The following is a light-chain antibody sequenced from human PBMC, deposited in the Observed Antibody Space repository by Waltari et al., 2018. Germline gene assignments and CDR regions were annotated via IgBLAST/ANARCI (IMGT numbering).Light chain of an antibody. CDR3: QHYYSSPRT. V-gene: IGKV4-1*01. Sequence: DIVMTQSPDSLAVSLRARATINCKSSQSVLYSSNNKNYLAWYQQKPGQPPNLLIYWASTRESGVPDRFSGSGSGTDFTLTISSLQAEDVAVYYCQHYYSSPRTFGQGTRVEIK. J-gene: IGKJ1*01. CDR2: WAS. CDR1: QSVLYSSNNKNY.